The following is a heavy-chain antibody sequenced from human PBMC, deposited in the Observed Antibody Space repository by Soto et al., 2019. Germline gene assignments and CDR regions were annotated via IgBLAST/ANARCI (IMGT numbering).Heavy chain of an antibody. V-gene: IGHV3-23*01. CDR1: GFTFSSYS. CDR2: ISGSGGST. D-gene: IGHD1-26*01. J-gene: IGHJ4*02. Sequence: GGSLRLSCAASGFTFSSYSMSWVRQAPGKGLEWVSAISGSGGSTYYADSVKGRFTISRDNSKNTLYLQMNSLRAEDTAVYYCAKDDPGGSYSYYFDYWGQGTLVTVSS. CDR3: AKDDPGGSYSYYFDY.